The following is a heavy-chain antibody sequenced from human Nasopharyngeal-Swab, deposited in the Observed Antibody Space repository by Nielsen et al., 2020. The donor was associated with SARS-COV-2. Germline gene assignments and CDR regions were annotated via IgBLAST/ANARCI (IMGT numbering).Heavy chain of an antibody. Sequence: VRQAPGKGLEWVSSISSSSSYTNYADSVKGRFTISRDNAKNSLYLQMNSLRAEDTAVYYCARVRADYGGNSDEPSMDVWGQGTMVTVSS. CDR3: ARVRADYGGNSDEPSMDV. J-gene: IGHJ6*02. V-gene: IGHV3-21*01. D-gene: IGHD4-23*01. CDR2: ISSSSSYT.